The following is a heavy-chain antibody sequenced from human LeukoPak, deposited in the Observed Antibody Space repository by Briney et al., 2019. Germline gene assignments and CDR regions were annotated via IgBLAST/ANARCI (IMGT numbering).Heavy chain of an antibody. Sequence: ASVKVSCKAPGYTFTGYYMHWVRQAPGQGLEWMGWINPNSGGTNYAQKFQGRVTMTRNTSISTAYMELSSLRSEDTAVYYCARVSIYYGSGDYYYGMDVWGQGTTVTVSS. CDR2: INPNSGGT. V-gene: IGHV1-2*02. D-gene: IGHD3-10*01. J-gene: IGHJ6*02. CDR3: ARVSIYYGSGDYYYGMDV. CDR1: GYTFTGYY.